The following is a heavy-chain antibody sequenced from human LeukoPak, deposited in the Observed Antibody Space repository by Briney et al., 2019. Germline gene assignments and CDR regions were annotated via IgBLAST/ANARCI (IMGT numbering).Heavy chain of an antibody. J-gene: IGHJ3*02. V-gene: IGHV4-34*01. CDR2: INHSGST. Sequence: SETLSLTCTVSGGSISSYYWSWIRQPPGKGLEWIGEINHSGSTNYNPSLKSRVTISVDTSKNQFSLKLSSVTAADTAVYYCARESYDYVLYAFDIWGQGTMVTVSS. CDR1: GGSISSYY. D-gene: IGHD3-16*01. CDR3: ARESYDYVLYAFDI.